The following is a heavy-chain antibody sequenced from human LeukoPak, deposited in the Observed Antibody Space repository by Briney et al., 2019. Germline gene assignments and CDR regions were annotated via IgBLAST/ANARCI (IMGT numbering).Heavy chain of an antibody. CDR2: VSSSSAYI. V-gene: IGHV3-21*01. CDR3: ARGERFLEWLLLDY. CDR1: GFTFSTYN. J-gene: IGHJ4*02. Sequence: GGSLRLSCAVSGFTFSTYNMNWVRQAPGKGLEWVSSVSSSSAYIYYADSVKGRFTISRDNAKSSLYLQMNSLRAEDTAVYYCARGERFLEWLLLDYWGQGTLVTVSS. D-gene: IGHD3-3*01.